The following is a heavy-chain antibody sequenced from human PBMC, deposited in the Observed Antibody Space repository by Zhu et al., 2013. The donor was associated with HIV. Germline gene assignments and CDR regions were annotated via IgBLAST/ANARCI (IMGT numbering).Heavy chain of an antibody. CDR1: GYGFSGFY. Sequence: QVQLVQSGAEVKKPGASVKVSCQTSGYGFSGFYLHWVRQVSGQAPQWVGWIHPVSGATHFGQKFQGRVTMTRDASISTVYMEMRSLRPDDTAMYYCARERFLDQDYYYYGMDVWGQGTTVTVS. CDR2: IHPVSGAT. J-gene: IGHJ6*02. CDR3: ARERFLDQDYYYYGMDV. D-gene: IGHD3-3*01. V-gene: IGHV1-2*02.